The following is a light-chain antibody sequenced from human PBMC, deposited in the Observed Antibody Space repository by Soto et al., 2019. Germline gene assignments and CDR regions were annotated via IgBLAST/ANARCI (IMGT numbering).Light chain of an antibody. Sequence: DIQMTQSPSTLSASVGDRVTIACRASQSISSWLAWYQQKPGKAPKLLISKASNLESGVPSRFSGSGSGTEFTLTISSLQPDDFATYYCQQYYSYWTFDQGTKVEIK. V-gene: IGKV1-5*03. J-gene: IGKJ1*01. CDR2: KAS. CDR3: QQYYSYWT. CDR1: QSISSW.